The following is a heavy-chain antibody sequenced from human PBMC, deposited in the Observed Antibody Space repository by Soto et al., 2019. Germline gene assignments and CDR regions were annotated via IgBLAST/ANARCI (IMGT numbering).Heavy chain of an antibody. D-gene: IGHD6-13*01. Sequence: GGSLILSCAASGFTFSSYAMNWVRQAPGKGLQWVASIASSRNYIHYADKVKGRFTISRDEAKTSLYLEMSSLSSEDTGVYFCARDMYGRSWYVDYWGRGTPVTVSS. J-gene: IGHJ4*02. V-gene: IGHV3-21*01. CDR3: ARDMYGRSWYVDY. CDR1: GFTFSSYA. CDR2: IASSRNYI.